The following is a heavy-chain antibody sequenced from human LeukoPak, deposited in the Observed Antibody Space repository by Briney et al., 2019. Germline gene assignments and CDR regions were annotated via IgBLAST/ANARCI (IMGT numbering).Heavy chain of an antibody. CDR3: ARAYSSGWFQAGY. Sequence: PGGSLRLSCAASGFTFSSYWMNWVRQAPGKGLEWVANIKQDGSEKYDVDSVKGLFTISRDNAKNSLYLQMNSLRAEDTAVYYCARAYSSGWFQAGYWGQGTLVTVSS. CDR1: GFTFSSYW. CDR2: IKQDGSEK. J-gene: IGHJ4*02. V-gene: IGHV3-7*04. D-gene: IGHD6-19*01.